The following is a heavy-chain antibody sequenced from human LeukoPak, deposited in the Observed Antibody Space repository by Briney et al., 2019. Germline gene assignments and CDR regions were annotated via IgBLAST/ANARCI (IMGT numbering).Heavy chain of an antibody. CDR3: ARGGAARLHFQN. CDR2: IYHSGST. V-gene: IGHV4-59*01. CDR1: GGSISTYY. Sequence: SETLSLNCTVAGGSISTYYWNWIRQPPGKGLEWIGYIYHSGSTNYNPSLQSRVTISVDTSNNQFSLNLNSVTAADTAVYYCARGGAARLHFQNWGQGTLVTVSS. D-gene: IGHD6-6*01. J-gene: IGHJ1*01.